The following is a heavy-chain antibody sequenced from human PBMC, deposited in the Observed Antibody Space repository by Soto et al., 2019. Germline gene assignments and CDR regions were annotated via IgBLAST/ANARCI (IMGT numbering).Heavy chain of an antibody. D-gene: IGHD3-22*01. Sequence: QITLKEYGPPLVKPTQTLTLTCTFSGFSLSTSGVGVCWIRQPPGKALEWLALIYWDDAMRYSPSLKSRLTITKDTSKNQVVLTTTNMAPVDTATYYCAHRTYYYDSSGYYPREAYFQHWGQGTLVTVSS. V-gene: IGHV2-5*02. CDR2: IYWDDAM. CDR1: GFSLSTSGVG. J-gene: IGHJ1*01. CDR3: AHRTYYYDSSGYYPREAYFQH.